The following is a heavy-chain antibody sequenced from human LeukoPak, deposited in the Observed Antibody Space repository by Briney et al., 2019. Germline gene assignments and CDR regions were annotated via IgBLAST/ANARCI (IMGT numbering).Heavy chain of an antibody. D-gene: IGHD3-3*01. CDR2: IIPIFGTA. CDR3: ARAFTYDFWSKYYYYGMDV. V-gene: IGHV1-69*13. Sequence: SVKVSCKASGGTFSSYAISWVRQAPGQGLEWMGGIIPIFGTANYAQKFQGRVTITADESTSTAYMELSSLRSEDTAVYYCARAFTYDFWSKYYYYGMDVWGQGTTVTVSS. J-gene: IGHJ6*02. CDR1: GGTFSSYA.